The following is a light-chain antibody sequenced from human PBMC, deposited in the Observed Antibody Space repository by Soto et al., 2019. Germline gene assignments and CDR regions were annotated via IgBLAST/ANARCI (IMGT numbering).Light chain of an antibody. CDR3: VAWDDSLNGFV. CDR2: NDN. V-gene: IGLV1-44*01. CDR1: SSNLGAHKF. Sequence: QSVLTQPPSASGTPGHRVTISCSGSSSNLGAHKFVNWYQQLPGTAPDVLIYNDNQRPSGVPDRFSGSKSGTSAYLAISGLQSEDEADYYCVAWDDSLNGFVFGTGTKVTVL. J-gene: IGLJ1*01.